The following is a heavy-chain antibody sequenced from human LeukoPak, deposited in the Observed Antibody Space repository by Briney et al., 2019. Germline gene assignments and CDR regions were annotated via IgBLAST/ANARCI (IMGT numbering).Heavy chain of an antibody. CDR1: GFTFSSYA. Sequence: GRSLRLSCAASGFTFSSYAMHWVRQAPGKGLEWVAVISYDGSNKYYADSVKGRFTISRDNSKNTLYLQMNSLRAEDTAVYYCAREGGDSSGSFHYWGQGTLVTVSS. CDR3: AREGGDSSGSFHY. V-gene: IGHV3-30-3*01. CDR2: ISYDGSNK. J-gene: IGHJ4*02. D-gene: IGHD3-22*01.